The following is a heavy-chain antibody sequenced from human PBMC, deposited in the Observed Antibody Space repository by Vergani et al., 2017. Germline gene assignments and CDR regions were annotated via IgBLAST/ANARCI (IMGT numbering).Heavy chain of an antibody. CDR2: ISYDGSNN. CDR1: GLTFSSYA. CDR3: ARARGTVTNFPYYYYYYMDV. D-gene: IGHD4-17*01. V-gene: IGHV3-30-3*01. J-gene: IGHJ6*03. Sequence: QVQLVESGGGVVQPGRSLRLSCAASGLTFSSYAMHWVRQAPGKGLEWVAVISYDGSNNYYADSVKGRFTISRDNAKNSLYLQMNSLRAEDTAVYYCARARGTVTNFPYYYYYYMDVWGKGTTVTVSS.